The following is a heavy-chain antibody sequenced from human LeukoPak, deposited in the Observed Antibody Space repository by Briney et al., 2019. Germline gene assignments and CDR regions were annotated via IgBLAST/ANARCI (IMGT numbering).Heavy chain of an antibody. J-gene: IGHJ6*03. Sequence: SETLSLTCTVSGGSISSYCWSWIRQPAGKGLEWIGRIYTSGSNNYNPSLKSRVTMSVDTSKNQFSLKLSSVTAADTAMYYCAREVADYGGYYYYHYMDVWGKGTTVTISS. V-gene: IGHV4-4*07. CDR3: AREVADYGGYYYYHYMDV. CDR1: GGSISSYC. CDR2: IYTSGSN. D-gene: IGHD4-23*01.